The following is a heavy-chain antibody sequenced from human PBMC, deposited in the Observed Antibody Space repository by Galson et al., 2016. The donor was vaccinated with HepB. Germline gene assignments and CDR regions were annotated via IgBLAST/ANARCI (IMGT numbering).Heavy chain of an antibody. Sequence: SVKVSCKASGYTFNTYNMHWVRQAPGQGLGWMGIIKPSGGHTIYAQKFQDRITMTRDTSTSTVYMELISLRSEDTAVYYCARELDHSFYFDYWGQGTLLTVSS. D-gene: IGHD1-14*01. V-gene: IGHV1-46*02. CDR3: ARELDHSFYFDY. CDR2: IKPSGGHT. CDR1: GYTFNTYN. J-gene: IGHJ4*02.